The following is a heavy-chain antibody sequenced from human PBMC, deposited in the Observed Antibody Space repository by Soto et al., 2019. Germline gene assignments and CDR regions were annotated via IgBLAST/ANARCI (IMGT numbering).Heavy chain of an antibody. CDR2: IVPMLGTP. Sequence: GASVKVSCKASGGTFDKFIMNWVRQTPGRGLEWMGGIVPMLGTPTYAEKFKGRVRISATGSATTTYMEVTSLRSEDTATYYCARNGTYGSSRSHYSGMDVWGQGTTVTVSS. V-gene: IGHV1-69*13. CDR3: ARNGTYGSSRSHYSGMDV. J-gene: IGHJ6*02. D-gene: IGHD3-10*01. CDR1: GGTFDKFI.